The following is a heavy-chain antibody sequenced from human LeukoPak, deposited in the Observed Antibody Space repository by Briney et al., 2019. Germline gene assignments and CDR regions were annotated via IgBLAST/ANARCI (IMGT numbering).Heavy chain of an antibody. Sequence: GGSLRLSCAASGFSFSDYSMNWVRQAPGKGLEWVSSITIRSSIIYYADSVKGRFTISRDNAKNSLFLQMNSLRAEDTAVYYCARDLSDDYSLDYWGQGTLVSVSS. CDR3: ARDLSDDYSLDY. V-gene: IGHV3-21*01. CDR1: GFSFSDYS. CDR2: ITIRSSII. D-gene: IGHD3-16*01. J-gene: IGHJ4*02.